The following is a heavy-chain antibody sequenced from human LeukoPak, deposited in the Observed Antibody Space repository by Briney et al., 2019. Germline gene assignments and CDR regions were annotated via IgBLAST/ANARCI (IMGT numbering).Heavy chain of an antibody. V-gene: IGHV4-59*01. D-gene: IGHD4-17*01. J-gene: IGHJ6*03. CDR1: GGSISSYY. CDR3: ARDYYGDYVNQYYYYMDV. Sequence: PSETLSLTCTVSGGSISSYYWSWIRQPPGKGLEWIGYIYYSGSTNYNPSLKSRVTISVDTSKNRFSLKLSSVTAADTAVYYCARDYYGDYVNQYYYYMDVWGKGTTVTVSS. CDR2: IYYSGST.